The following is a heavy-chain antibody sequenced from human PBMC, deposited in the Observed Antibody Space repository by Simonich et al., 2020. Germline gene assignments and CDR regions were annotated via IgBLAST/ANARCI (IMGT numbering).Heavy chain of an antibody. CDR3: ARSTTGTTAFDI. D-gene: IGHD1-1*01. CDR1: GYTFTSFG. CDR2: ISAYNGNT. V-gene: IGHV1-18*01. Sequence: QVQLVQSGAEVKKPGDSVKVSCKASGYTFTSFGISGVRQAPGQGLEWMGWISAYNGNTNDAQKLQGRVTMTTDTSTSTAYMELRSLRSDDTAVYYCARSTTGTTAFDIWGQGTMVTVSS. J-gene: IGHJ3*02.